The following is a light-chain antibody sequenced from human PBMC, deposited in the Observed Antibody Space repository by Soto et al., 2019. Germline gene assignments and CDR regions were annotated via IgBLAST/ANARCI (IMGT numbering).Light chain of an antibody. V-gene: IGKV3-15*01. CDR3: QQYNNWLWT. J-gene: IGKJ1*01. CDR2: GAS. CDR1: QNISSN. Sequence: EIVMTQSPATLSVSPGERATLSCRASQNISSNLAWYQQKPGQAPRVLIDGASTRATGIPARFSGSGSGTEFTLTISSLQSEDFAVYYCQQYNNWLWTFGQGNKVELK.